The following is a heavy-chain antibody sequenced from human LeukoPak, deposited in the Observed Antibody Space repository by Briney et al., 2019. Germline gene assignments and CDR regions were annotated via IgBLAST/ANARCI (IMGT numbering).Heavy chain of an antibody. J-gene: IGHJ3*02. CDR2: IYYSGST. CDR1: GGSISSSSYY. Sequence: SETLSLTCTVSGGSISSSSYYWGWIRQPPGKGLEWIGNIYYSGSTYYNPSLKSRVTMSVDTSKNQFSLKITSVTAADTAVYYCARDRAFDIWGQGTMVTVSS. CDR3: ARDRAFDI. V-gene: IGHV4-39*07.